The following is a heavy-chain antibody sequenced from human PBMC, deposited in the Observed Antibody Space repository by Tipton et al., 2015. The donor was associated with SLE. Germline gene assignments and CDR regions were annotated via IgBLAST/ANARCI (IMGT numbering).Heavy chain of an antibody. J-gene: IGHJ2*01. Sequence: GSLRLSCATSGFTFSSYWMTWVRQAPGKGLEWVANIKQDGSEKYYVDSVKGRFTISRDNAKNSLYLQMNSLRAEDTAVYYCARSWMGGWYFDLWGRGTLVTVPS. CDR3: ARSWMGGWYFDL. CDR2: IKQDGSEK. CDR1: GFTFSSYW. V-gene: IGHV3-7*01. D-gene: IGHD3-16*01.